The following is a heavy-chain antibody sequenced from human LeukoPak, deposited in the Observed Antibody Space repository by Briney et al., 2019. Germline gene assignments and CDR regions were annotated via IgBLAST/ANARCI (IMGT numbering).Heavy chain of an antibody. CDR2: IYYNGDT. CDR1: GGSISTYF. CDR3: ARAPYYYDSSGYYYDY. D-gene: IGHD3-22*01. V-gene: IGHV4-59*08. Sequence: SETLSLTCTVSGGSISTYFWTWIRQPPGKALEWIGYIYYNGDTNYDPSLKSRVTILLDTSKNQFSLKLSSVTAADTAVYYCARAPYYYDSSGYYYDYWGQGTLVTVSS. J-gene: IGHJ4*02.